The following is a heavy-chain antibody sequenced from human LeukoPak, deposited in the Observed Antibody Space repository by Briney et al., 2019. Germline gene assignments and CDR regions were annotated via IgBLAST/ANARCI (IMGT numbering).Heavy chain of an antibody. CDR2: IIPIFGTA. CDR1: GGTFSSYA. D-gene: IGHD6-19*01. J-gene: IGHJ4*02. CDR3: ARVEIQVAGTYDFDY. V-gene: IGHV1-69*05. Sequence: SVKVSCKASGGTFSSYAISWVRQAPGQGLEWMGGIIPIFGTANYAQKFQGRVTITTDESTSTAYMELRSLRSDDTAVYYCARVEIQVAGTYDFDYWGQGTLVTVSS.